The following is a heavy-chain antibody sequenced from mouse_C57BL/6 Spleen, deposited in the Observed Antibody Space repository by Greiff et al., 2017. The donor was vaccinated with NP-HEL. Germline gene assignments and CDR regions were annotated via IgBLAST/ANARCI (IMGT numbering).Heavy chain of an antibody. CDR2: ISNGGGST. J-gene: IGHJ4*01. Sequence: EVKLMESGGGLVQPGGSLKLSCAASGFTFSDYYMYWVRQTPEKRLEWVAYISNGGGSTYYPDTVKGRFTISRDNAKNTLYLQMSRLKSEDTAMYYCARPLTISYYAMDYWGQGTSVTVSS. CDR1: GFTFSDYY. V-gene: IGHV5-12*01. CDR3: ARPLTISYYAMDY.